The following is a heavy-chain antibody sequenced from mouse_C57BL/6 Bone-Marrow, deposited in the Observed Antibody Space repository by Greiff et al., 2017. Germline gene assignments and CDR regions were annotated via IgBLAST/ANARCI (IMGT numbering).Heavy chain of an antibody. V-gene: IGHV1-59*01. D-gene: IGHD3-2*02. J-gene: IGHJ4*01. CDR3: AGGSSLDY. Sequence: QVQLQQPGAELVRPGTSVKLSCKASGYTFTSYWMHWVKQRPGQGLEWIGVIDPSDSYTNYNQKFTGKATLTVDTSSSTAYMQLSSLTSEDSAVYYCAGGSSLDYWGQGTSVTVSS. CDR1: GYTFTSYW. CDR2: IDPSDSYT.